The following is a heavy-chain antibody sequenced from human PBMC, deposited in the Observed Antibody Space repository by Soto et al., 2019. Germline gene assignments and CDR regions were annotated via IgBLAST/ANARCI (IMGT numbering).Heavy chain of an antibody. D-gene: IGHD1-7*01. CDR3: ARDRKLELPGNYYYYGMDV. J-gene: IGHJ6*02. Sequence: SETLSLTCSFSGGSIRDYFWTWIRQSPRRGLEWIGYISSSGTVKYNSSLKSRVTISLDRSRNQFSLKLSSVTAADTAVYFCARDRKLELPGNYYYYGMDVWGQGTTVT. V-gene: IGHV4-59*01. CDR1: GGSIRDYF. CDR2: ISSSGTV.